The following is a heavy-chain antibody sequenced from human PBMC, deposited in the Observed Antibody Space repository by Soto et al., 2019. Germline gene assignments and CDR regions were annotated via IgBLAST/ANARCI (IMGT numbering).Heavy chain of an antibody. CDR3: ARERRGYSGYAHDAFDI. J-gene: IGHJ3*02. Sequence: GGSLRLSCAASGFTFSSYGMHWVRQAPGKGLEWVAVIWYDGSNKYYADSVKGRFTISRDNSKNTLYLQMNSLRAEDTAVYYCARERRGYSGYAHDAFDIWGQGTMVTVSS. V-gene: IGHV3-33*01. CDR2: IWYDGSNK. CDR1: GFTFSSYG. D-gene: IGHD5-12*01.